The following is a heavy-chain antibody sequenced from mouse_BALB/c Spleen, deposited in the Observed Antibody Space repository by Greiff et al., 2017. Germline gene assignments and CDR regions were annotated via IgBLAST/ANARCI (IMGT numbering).Heavy chain of an antibody. D-gene: IGHD1-1*01. J-gene: IGHJ4*01. CDR1: GFSLTSYG. CDR3: AREGYYYGSSYYYAMDY. Sequence: QVQLKESGPGLVAPSQSLSITCTVSGFSLTSYGVHWVRQPPGKGLEWLGVIWAGGSINYNSALMSRLSISKDNSKSQVFLKMNSLQTDDTAMYYCAREGYYYGSSYYYAMDYWGQGTSVTASS. CDR2: IWAGGSI. V-gene: IGHV2-9*02.